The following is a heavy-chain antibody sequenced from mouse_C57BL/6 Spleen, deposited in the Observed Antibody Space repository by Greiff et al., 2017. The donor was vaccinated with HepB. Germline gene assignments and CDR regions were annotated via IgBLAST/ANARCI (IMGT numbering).Heavy chain of an antibody. Sequence: VQLVESGAELVRPGASVTLSCKASGYTFTDYEMHWVKQTPVHGLEWIGAIDPETGGTAYNQKFKGKAILTADKSSSTAYMELRSLTSEDSAVYYCTRGATGDWGQGTTLTVSS. CDR1: GYTFTDYE. CDR2: IDPETGGT. V-gene: IGHV1-15*01. D-gene: IGHD3-1*01. J-gene: IGHJ2*01. CDR3: TRGATGD.